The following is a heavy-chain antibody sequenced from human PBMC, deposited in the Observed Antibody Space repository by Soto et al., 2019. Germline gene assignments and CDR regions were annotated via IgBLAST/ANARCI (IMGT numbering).Heavy chain of an antibody. V-gene: IGHV4-39*01. J-gene: IGHJ5*02. D-gene: IGHD6-25*01. CDR2: IYFTGNT. Sequence: LSFTCTASVGSITISSHVGGWVLQPRGNGLWWIGTIYFTGNTYYTPSLKSRLTMSIDTSKNEFSLRLNSVTAADTAVYYCAGQTFTIAAASYGRSNWFEPWRPGTLVSVSS. CDR3: AGQTFTIAAASYGRSNWFEP. CDR1: VGSITISSHV.